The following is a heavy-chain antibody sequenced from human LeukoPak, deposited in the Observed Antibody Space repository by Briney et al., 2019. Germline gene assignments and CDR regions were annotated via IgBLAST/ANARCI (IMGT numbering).Heavy chain of an antibody. V-gene: IGHV1-2*04. J-gene: IGHJ3*02. Sequence: ASVKVSCKASGYTFTGYYMHWVRQAPGQGLEWMGWINPYSGGTNYAQKFQGWVTMTRDTSISTAYMELSRLRSDDTAVYYCARDRLVAAAGKGNDAFDIWGQGTMVTVSS. CDR2: INPYSGGT. D-gene: IGHD6-13*01. CDR1: GYTFTGYY. CDR3: ARDRLVAAAGKGNDAFDI.